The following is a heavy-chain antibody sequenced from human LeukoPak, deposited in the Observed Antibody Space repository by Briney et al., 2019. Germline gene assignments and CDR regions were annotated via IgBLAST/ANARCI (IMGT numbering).Heavy chain of an antibody. Sequence: GGSLRLSCAASGFTFSSYGMHWVRQAPGRGLEWMTVISREGNDKYYADSVKGRFSISRDNSRNTLYLQMSSLRAEDTAVYYCAASLPNIVVVPAAKGPFGSWGQGTLVTVSS. D-gene: IGHD2-2*01. CDR3: AASLPNIVVVPAAKGPFGS. V-gene: IGHV3-30*03. J-gene: IGHJ5*02. CDR2: ISREGNDK. CDR1: GFTFSSYG.